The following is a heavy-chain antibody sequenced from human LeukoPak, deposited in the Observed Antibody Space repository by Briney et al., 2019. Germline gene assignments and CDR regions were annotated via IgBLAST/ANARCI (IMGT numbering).Heavy chain of an antibody. Sequence: ASVKVSCKASGYTFTGYYMHWVRQAPGQGLEGMGWINPNSGGTNYAQKFQGRVTMTRDTSISTAYMELSRLRSDDTAVYYCARDHYGSGSYSFLLGYWGQGTLVTVSS. CDR1: GYTFTGYY. J-gene: IGHJ4*02. V-gene: IGHV1-2*02. CDR3: ARDHYGSGSYSFLLGY. CDR2: INPNSGGT. D-gene: IGHD3-10*01.